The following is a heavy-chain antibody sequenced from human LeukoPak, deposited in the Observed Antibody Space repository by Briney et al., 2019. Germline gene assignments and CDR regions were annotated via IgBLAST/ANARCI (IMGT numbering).Heavy chain of an antibody. CDR3: ARGVSMAQPHIDY. CDR1: GFSFSSYA. J-gene: IGHJ4*02. CDR2: ISYDGSNK. V-gene: IGHV3-30-3*01. Sequence: SGRSLRLSCAAPGFSFSSYAMHWVRQAPGKGLEWVAVISYDGSNKYYADSVKGRFTISRDNSKNTLYLQMNSLRAEDTAVYYCARGVSMAQPHIDYWGQGTLVTVSS. D-gene: IGHD2/OR15-2a*01.